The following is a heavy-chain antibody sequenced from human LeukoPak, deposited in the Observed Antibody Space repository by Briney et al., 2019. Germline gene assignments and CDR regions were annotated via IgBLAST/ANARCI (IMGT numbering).Heavy chain of an antibody. J-gene: IGHJ6*03. V-gene: IGHV4-34*01. D-gene: IGHD3-22*01. Sequence: SETLSFTCGVSGGSLSGYLWNWVRQSPGKGLEWIGEINHSGTTNYNPSLKSRVTISLDRSRNQFSLNLTSVTAADTAVFYCARGVKQLARFYFYMDVWGKGTTVTVSS. CDR1: GGSLSGYL. CDR3: ARGVKQLARFYFYMDV. CDR2: INHSGTT.